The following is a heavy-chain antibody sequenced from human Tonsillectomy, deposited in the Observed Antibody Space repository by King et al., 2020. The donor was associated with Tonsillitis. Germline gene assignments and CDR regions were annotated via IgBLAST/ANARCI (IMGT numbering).Heavy chain of an antibody. CDR3: AKDPTGGWFGAELNYFDY. CDR2: IRYDGSNK. CDR1: GFTFSSYG. V-gene: IGHV3-30*02. J-gene: IGHJ4*02. D-gene: IGHD3-10*01. Sequence: QLVQSGGGVVQPGGSLRLSCAASGFTFSSYGMHWVRQAPGKGLEWVTFIRYDGSNKYYADSVKGRFTISRDNSKNTLYLQMHSLRAEDTAVYYCAKDPTGGWFGAELNYFDYWGQGTLVTVSS.